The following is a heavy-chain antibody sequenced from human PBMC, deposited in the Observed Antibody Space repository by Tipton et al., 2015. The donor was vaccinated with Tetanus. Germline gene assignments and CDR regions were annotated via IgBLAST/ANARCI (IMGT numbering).Heavy chain of an antibody. Sequence: TLSLTCAVSGGSISSSNWWSWVRQPPGKGLEWIGEIYHSGSTNYNPSHKSRVTISVDKSKNQFSLKLSSVTAADTAVYYCARDSSSSSGWSYWGQGTLVTVSS. D-gene: IGHD6-19*01. CDR1: GGSISSSNW. CDR3: ARDSSSSSGWSY. CDR2: IYHSGST. V-gene: IGHV4-4*02. J-gene: IGHJ4*02.